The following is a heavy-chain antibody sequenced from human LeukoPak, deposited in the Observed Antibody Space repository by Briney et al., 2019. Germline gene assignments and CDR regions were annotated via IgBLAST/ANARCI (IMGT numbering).Heavy chain of an antibody. D-gene: IGHD1-26*01. CDR2: ISFSGTT. CDR3: ATEWGFPGGSCNVFDL. CDR1: GDSISRYY. V-gene: IGHV4-59*01. J-gene: IGHJ3*01. Sequence: KASETQSLICTVSGDSISRYYWSWIRQPPGKGLEWIGYISFSGTTNYNPSLKSRVTISIDTSRNQFSLKVKSVTAADTALYYCATEWGFPGGSCNVFDLRGKDTMVAVSS.